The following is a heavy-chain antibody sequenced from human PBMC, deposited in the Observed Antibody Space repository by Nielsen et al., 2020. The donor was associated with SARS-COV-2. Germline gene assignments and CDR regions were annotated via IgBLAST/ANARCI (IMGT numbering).Heavy chain of an antibody. CDR1: GASISSGGYF. CDR3: VRGDIAVVPAAMFRGDDAFDI. J-gene: IGHJ3*02. CDR2: IYFTGRT. V-gene: IGHV4-30-4*01. D-gene: IGHD2-2*01. Sequence: SETLSLTCTVSGASISSGGYFWSWIRQHPGKGLEWIGYIYFTGRTSYNPSLKSRVTISVDTSKKHFSLKLTSVTAADTAVYFCVRGDIAVVPAAMFRGDDAFDIWGQGTMVRVSS.